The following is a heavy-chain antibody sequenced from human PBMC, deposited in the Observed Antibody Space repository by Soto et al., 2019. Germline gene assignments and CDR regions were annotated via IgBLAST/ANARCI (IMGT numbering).Heavy chain of an antibody. J-gene: IGHJ5*02. CDR2: INTDGSNT. Sequence: GGSLRLSCAASGLTFNRYWMHWVRHAPGKGLVWVSHINTDGSNTNYADSVKGRFTIPRDNAKSTLFLQMNSLRDEDTAVYYCAREFCSGGNCYTYYFDPWGQGIPVTVSS. V-gene: IGHV3-74*01. CDR3: AREFCSGGNCYTYYFDP. D-gene: IGHD2-15*01. CDR1: GLTFNRYW.